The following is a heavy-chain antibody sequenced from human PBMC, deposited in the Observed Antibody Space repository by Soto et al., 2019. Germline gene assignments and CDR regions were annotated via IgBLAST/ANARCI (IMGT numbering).Heavy chain of an antibody. J-gene: IGHJ6*02. V-gene: IGHV4-4*07. D-gene: IGHD2-15*01. CDR1: GVSISSYY. Sequence: SETLSLTCTVSGVSISSYYWSWIRQPAGKGLEWIGRIYTSGSTNYNPSLKSRVTMSVDTSKNQFSLKLSSVTAADTAVYYCPRAPATVDRDCSGGSCYSHYYYGMDVWGQGPTGT. CDR3: PRAPATVDRDCSGGSCYSHYYYGMDV. CDR2: IYTSGST.